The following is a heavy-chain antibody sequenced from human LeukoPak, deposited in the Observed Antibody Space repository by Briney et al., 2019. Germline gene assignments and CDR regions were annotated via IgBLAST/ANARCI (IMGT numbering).Heavy chain of an antibody. CDR1: GFSFVSHW. J-gene: IGHJ3*02. V-gene: IGHV3-7*01. D-gene: IGHD5-24*01. CDR2: INQDGSEK. CDR3: AKDPRDGYNWGAFDI. Sequence: GGSLRLSCVASGFSFVSHWMTWVRQAPGKGLEWVANINQDGSEKYYVDSVKGRFTISRDDSKNTLYLQMNSLRAEDTAVYYCAKDPRDGYNWGAFDIWGQGTMVTVSS.